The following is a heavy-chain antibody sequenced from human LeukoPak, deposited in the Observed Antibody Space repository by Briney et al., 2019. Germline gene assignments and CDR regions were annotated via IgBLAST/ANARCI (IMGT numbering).Heavy chain of an antibody. J-gene: IGHJ5*02. CDR1: GFTFSTYG. CDR3: AKDHRVAVAGLSWFDP. Sequence: PGGSLRLSCAASGFTFSTYGMHWVRQAPGKGLEWVAFIRYDGTNKYYADSVMGRFTISRDNSKNTLYLQMSSLRAEDTAVYHCAKDHRVAVAGLSWFDPWGQGTLVTVSS. V-gene: IGHV3-30*02. D-gene: IGHD6-19*01. CDR2: IRYDGTNK.